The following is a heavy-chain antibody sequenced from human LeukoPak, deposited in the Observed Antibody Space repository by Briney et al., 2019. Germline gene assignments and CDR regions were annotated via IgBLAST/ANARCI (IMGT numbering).Heavy chain of an antibody. V-gene: IGHV3-7*03. CDR3: ARETDHGPPFDY. J-gene: IGHJ4*02. CDR2: IDQDGSDK. Sequence: PGGSRSLSFAAPGSTLRAFWMSWVRQAPGKGLKWVANIDQDGSDKNYVGSVKGRFTISRDDAKNSLFLQMNSLRAEDTAVYYCARETDHGPPFDYWGQGTLVTVSS. CDR1: GSTLRAFW. D-gene: IGHD1-14*01.